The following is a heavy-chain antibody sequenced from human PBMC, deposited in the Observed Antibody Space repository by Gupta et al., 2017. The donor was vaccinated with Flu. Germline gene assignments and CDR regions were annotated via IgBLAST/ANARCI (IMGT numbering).Heavy chain of an antibody. J-gene: IGHJ4*02. CDR1: GGSISSYY. D-gene: IGHD2-2*01. CDR3: ARHSYCSSTSCYYGYYFDY. Sequence: QVQLQESGPGLAKPSETLSRTCPASGGSISSYYWSWIRQPPGKGLEWIGYIYYSGSTNYNPSLKRRVTISVDTSKNQFSLQLSSVTAADTAVYYCARHSYCSSTSCYYGYYFDYWGQGTLVTVSS. V-gene: IGHV4-59*08. CDR2: IYYSGST.